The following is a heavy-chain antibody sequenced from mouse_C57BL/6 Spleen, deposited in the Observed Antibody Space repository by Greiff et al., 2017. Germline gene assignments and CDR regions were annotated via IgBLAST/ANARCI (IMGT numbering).Heavy chain of an antibody. D-gene: IGHD1-1*01. CDR3: ARSITTVVATPFDY. Sequence: QVQLKQPGAELVKPGASVKMSCKASGYTFTSYWITWVKQRPGQGLEWIGDIYPGSGSTNYNEKFKSKATLTVDTSSSTAYMQLSSLTSEDSAVYYCARSITTVVATPFDYWGQGTTLTVSS. CDR2: IYPGSGST. CDR1: GYTFTSYW. J-gene: IGHJ2*01. V-gene: IGHV1-55*01.